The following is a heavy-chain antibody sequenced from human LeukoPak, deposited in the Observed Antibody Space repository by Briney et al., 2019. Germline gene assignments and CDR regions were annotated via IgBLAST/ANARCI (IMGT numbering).Heavy chain of an antibody. J-gene: IGHJ4*02. CDR1: GFTYSSYT. CDR3: AKDRYYDSSGPRGY. Sequence: GGSLRLSCAASGFTYSSYTMSWVRQAPGKGLEWVSGISGSGGSTYYADSVKGRFTISRDNSKNTLYLQMNSLRAEDTAVYYCAKDRYYDSSGPRGYWGQGTLVTVSS. CDR2: ISGSGGST. V-gene: IGHV3-23*01. D-gene: IGHD3-22*01.